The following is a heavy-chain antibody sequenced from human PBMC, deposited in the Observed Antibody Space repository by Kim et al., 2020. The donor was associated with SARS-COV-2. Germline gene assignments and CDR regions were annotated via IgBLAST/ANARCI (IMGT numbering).Heavy chain of an antibody. V-gene: IGHV3-30*07. J-gene: IGHJ6*01. CDR1: GVAFRNYA. CDR2: VSFDGTYK. Sequence: GGSLRLSCTASGVAFRNYAIHWVRQAPGKGLEWVAAVSFDGTYKYSADSVRGRFTISRDDSQNTVFLQMDTLRVEDTAVYYCARDRKSYDGGVVNYAMDV. CDR3: ARDRKSYDGGVVNYAMDV. D-gene: IGHD1-26*01.